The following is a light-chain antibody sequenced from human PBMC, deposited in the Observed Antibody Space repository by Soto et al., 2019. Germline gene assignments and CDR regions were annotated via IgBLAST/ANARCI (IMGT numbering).Light chain of an antibody. V-gene: IGKV3-15*01. CDR2: GAS. J-gene: IGKJ4*01. CDR3: QQYNNWPLT. CDR1: QSVSSN. Sequence: EIVMTQSPATLSVSPGERATLSCRASQSVSSNLAWYHQKPGQAPRLLIYGASTRATGIPARFSGSGSGTEFTLTISSLQSEDFAVYYCQQYNNWPLTFGGGTKVETK.